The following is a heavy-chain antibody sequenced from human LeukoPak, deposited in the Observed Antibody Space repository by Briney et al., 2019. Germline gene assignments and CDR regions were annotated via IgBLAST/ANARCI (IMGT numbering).Heavy chain of an antibody. J-gene: IGHJ4*02. D-gene: IGHD2/OR15-2a*01. CDR3: AKDFRSPYATYYFDY. V-gene: IGHV3-9*01. CDR1: GFTFDDYA. CDR2: ISWNSGSI. Sequence: PGGSLRLSCAASGFTFDDYAMHWVRHAPGKGLEWVSGISWNSGSIGYADSVKGRFTTSRDNAKNSLYLQMNSLRAEDTALYYCAKDFRSPYATYYFDYWGQGTLVTVSS.